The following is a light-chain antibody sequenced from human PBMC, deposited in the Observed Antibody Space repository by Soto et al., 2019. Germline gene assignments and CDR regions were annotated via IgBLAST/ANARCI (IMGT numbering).Light chain of an antibody. CDR1: QSVSSY. V-gene: IGKV3-11*01. J-gene: IGKJ5*01. CDR2: DAS. CDR3: QQRSNWPSIT. Sequence: EIVLTQSPATLSLSPGERATLSCRASQSVSSYLACYQQKPGQAPRLLTYDASNRATGIPARFSGSGSGTDFTLTFSSLEPEDFAVYYCQQRSNWPSITFGQGTRLEIK.